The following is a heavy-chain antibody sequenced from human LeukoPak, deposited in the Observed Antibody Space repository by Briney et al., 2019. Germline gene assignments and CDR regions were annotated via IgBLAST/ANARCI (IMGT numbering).Heavy chain of an antibody. CDR1: GYTFTVYY. V-gene: IGHV1-2*02. J-gene: IGHJ4*02. Sequence: ASVKVSCKASGYTFTVYYMHWVRQAPGQGLGWMGGINPNSGGTNYAQKFQGRVTMTRDTSISTAYMALSRLRSNDTAVYYCARAGNGSGRGLFDYWGQGTLVTVSS. CDR3: ARAGNGSGRGLFDY. D-gene: IGHD3-10*01. CDR2: INPNSGGT.